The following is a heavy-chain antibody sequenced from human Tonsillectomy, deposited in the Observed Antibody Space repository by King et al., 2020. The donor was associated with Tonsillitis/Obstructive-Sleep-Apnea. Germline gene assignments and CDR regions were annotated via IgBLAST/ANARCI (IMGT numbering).Heavy chain of an antibody. CDR2: INPSGGST. CDR3: ATIAAAGTGAFDI. CDR1: GYTFTSYY. J-gene: IGHJ3*02. D-gene: IGHD6-13*01. Sequence: QLVQSGAEVKKPGASVKVSCKSSGYTFTSYYMHWVRQAPGQGLAWMGIINPSGGSTSYAQKFQGRVTMTRDTSTSTVNMELSSLRSEDTAVYYCATIAAAGTGAFDIWGQGTMVTVSS. V-gene: IGHV1-46*01.